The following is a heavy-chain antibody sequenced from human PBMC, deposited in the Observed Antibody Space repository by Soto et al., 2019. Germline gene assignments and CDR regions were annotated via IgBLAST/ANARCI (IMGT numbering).Heavy chain of an antibody. Sequence: SETLSLTCTVSGGSISSYYWSWIRQPPGKGLEWIGYIYYSGSTNYNPSLKSRVTISVDTSKNQFSLKLSSVTAADTAVYYCAAYYDFWSGSLDVWGQGTTVTVSS. CDR1: GGSISSYY. CDR3: AAYYDFWSGSLDV. J-gene: IGHJ6*02. D-gene: IGHD3-3*01. V-gene: IGHV4-59*01. CDR2: IYYSGST.